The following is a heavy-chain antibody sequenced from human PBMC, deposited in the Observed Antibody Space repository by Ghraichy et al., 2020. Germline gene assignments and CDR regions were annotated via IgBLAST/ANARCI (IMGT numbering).Heavy chain of an antibody. CDR2: ISARSTTT. CDR3: AKSPVAHLHSDF. J-gene: IGHJ4*02. CDR1: GFTFNTIA. Sequence: GGSLRLSCAASGFTFNTIAMNWSRQSPGKGLEWVSVISARSTTTYYADSVKGRFTISRDNSKSTLYLQMNSLTADDTAIYYCAKSPVAHLHSDFWGQGTLVSVSS. D-gene: IGHD4-11*01. V-gene: IGHV3-23*01.